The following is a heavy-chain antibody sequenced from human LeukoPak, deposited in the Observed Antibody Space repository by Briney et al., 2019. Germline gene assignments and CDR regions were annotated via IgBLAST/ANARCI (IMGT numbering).Heavy chain of an antibody. Sequence: PGGSPRLSCAASGFTLSSYWMSWVRQAPGKGLEWVANIKQDGSEKYYVDSVKGRFTISRDNAKNSLYLQMNSLRAEDTAVYYCARENVAEDYWGQGTLVTVSS. D-gene: IGHD6-19*01. CDR1: GFTLSSYW. V-gene: IGHV3-7*01. CDR3: ARENVAEDY. J-gene: IGHJ4*02. CDR2: IKQDGSEK.